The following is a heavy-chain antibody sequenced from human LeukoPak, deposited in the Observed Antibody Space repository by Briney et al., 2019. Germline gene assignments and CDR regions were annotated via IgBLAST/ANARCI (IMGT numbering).Heavy chain of an antibody. J-gene: IGHJ4*02. Sequence: SVKVSCKASGGTFSSYAISWVRQAPGQGLEWMGGIIPIFGTANYAQKFQCRVTITADESTSTAYMELSSLRSEDTAVYYCARGAYYGSGSYFDYWGQGTLVTVSS. CDR3: ARGAYYGSGSYFDY. CDR2: IIPIFGTA. D-gene: IGHD3-10*01. CDR1: GGTFSSYA. V-gene: IGHV1-69*13.